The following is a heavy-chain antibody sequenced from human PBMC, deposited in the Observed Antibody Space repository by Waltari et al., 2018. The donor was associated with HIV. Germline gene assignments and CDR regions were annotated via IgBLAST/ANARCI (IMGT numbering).Heavy chain of an antibody. J-gene: IGHJ4*02. Sequence: QVQLQESGPTLVKHSETLSLLCTIYGSSITNAYYWGWIRQPPGKGLEWIANLYPGGSSYYSPSLKNRVATSLDTSKSHFSLRLTSVTAADTAIYYCARSPRSSYSKGFINWGQGILVTVTS. CDR3: ARSPRSSYSKGFIN. CDR2: LYPGGSS. V-gene: IGHV4-38-2*02. CDR1: GSSITNAYY. D-gene: IGHD3-10*01.